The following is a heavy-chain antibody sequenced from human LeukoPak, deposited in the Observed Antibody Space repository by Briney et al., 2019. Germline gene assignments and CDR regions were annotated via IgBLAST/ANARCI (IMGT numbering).Heavy chain of an antibody. Sequence: SVKVSCKASGGTFSSYAISWVRQAPGQGLEWMGGIIPIFGTANYAQKFQGRVTITTDESTSTAYMELSGLRSEDTAVYYCASVIVVVPAAARFDTEYYFDYWGQGTLVTDSS. V-gene: IGHV1-69*05. CDR3: ASVIVVVPAAARFDTEYYFDY. CDR1: GGTFSSYA. J-gene: IGHJ4*02. CDR2: IIPIFGTA. D-gene: IGHD2-2*01.